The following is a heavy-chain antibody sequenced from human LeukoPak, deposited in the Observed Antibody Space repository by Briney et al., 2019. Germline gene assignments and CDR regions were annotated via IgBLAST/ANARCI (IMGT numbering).Heavy chain of an antibody. V-gene: IGHV3-15*01. CDR1: GLTFSNAW. J-gene: IGHJ5*02. CDR3: TTGTTSSSKDWFDP. Sequence: GGSLRLSCVASGLTFSNAWMSWVRQAPGKGLEWVGRIKSRTDGGTTNYAAPVKGRFTLSRDDSKNTLYLQMNSLTTDDTAVYYCTTGTTSSSKDWFDPWGQGTLVTVSS. D-gene: IGHD6-6*01. CDR2: IKSRTDGGTT.